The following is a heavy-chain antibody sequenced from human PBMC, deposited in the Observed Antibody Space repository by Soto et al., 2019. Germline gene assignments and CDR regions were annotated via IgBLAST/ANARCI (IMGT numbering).Heavy chain of an antibody. Sequence: ESGPTLVNPTQTLTLTCSFSGFSLTTGVGVGWIRQPPGKALEWLAIIYWNDEKLYNPSLKTRPTITKDTSKNQVVLTVTDMDPVDTATYYCAHRVNMARGPYNYFGPWGQGTLVTVSS. CDR2: IYWNDEK. D-gene: IGHD3-10*01. V-gene: IGHV2-5*01. CDR1: GFSLTTGVG. J-gene: IGHJ5*02. CDR3: AHRVNMARGPYNYFGP.